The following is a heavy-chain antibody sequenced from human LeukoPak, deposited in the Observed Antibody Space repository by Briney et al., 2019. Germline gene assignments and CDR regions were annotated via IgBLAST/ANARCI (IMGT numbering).Heavy chain of an antibody. CDR3: ARVPLGSSGWHDH. D-gene: IGHD6-19*01. CDR1: GYTFTDYY. V-gene: IGHV1-2*02. CDR2: INPNSGDT. J-gene: IGHJ5*02. Sequence: ASVKVSCKASGYTFTDYYMQWVRQAPGQGLEWMGWINPNSGDTTYAQKFQGRVTMTRDTSISTAYMELSSLRSDDTAVYYCARVPLGSSGWHDHWGQGTLVTVSS.